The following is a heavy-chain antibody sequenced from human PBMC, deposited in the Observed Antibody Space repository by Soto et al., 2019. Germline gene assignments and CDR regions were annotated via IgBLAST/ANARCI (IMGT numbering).Heavy chain of an antibody. D-gene: IGHD3-9*01. Sequence: SDTLSLTCTLSGGTISTSSYYRGWTRQPPGKGLDWIWSIYYSGSTYYNPSLKSRVTVSVDTSKNQFSLKLTSVTAADTALYYCARGPYYDILTGYSAAFDIWGQGTMVT. CDR2: IYYSGST. CDR3: ARGPYYDILTGYSAAFDI. V-gene: IGHV4-39*07. CDR1: GGTISTSSYY. J-gene: IGHJ3*02.